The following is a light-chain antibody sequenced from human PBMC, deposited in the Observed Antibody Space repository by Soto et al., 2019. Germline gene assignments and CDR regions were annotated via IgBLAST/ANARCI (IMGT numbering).Light chain of an antibody. CDR2: PAS. CDR3: QHLRTYPFS. J-gene: IGKJ2*03. V-gene: IGKV1-9*01. CDR1: QDISTS. Sequence: DIQLTQSPSFLYASVGDRVTVSCRASQDISTSLAWFQQKAGKVPQLLVYPASTLQDGVPSRFSGSGSGTYFTLTINNLQAEDFATYYCQHLRTYPFSFGQGTKVDIK.